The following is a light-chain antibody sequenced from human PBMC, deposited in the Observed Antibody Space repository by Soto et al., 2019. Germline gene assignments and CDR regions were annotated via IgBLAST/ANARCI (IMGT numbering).Light chain of an antibody. CDR3: QQYGSSPRT. CDR1: QSVSSSY. CDR2: GAS. V-gene: IGKV3-20*01. J-gene: IGKJ1*01. Sequence: EIVLTQSPATLSLSPGERATLSCRASQSVSSSYLAWYQQKHGQAPRLLIYGASSRATGIPDRFSGSGSGTDFTLTISRLEPEDFAVYYCQQYGSSPRTFGQGTKVDIK.